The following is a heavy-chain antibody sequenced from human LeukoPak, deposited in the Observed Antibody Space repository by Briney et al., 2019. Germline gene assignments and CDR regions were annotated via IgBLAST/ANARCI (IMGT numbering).Heavy chain of an antibody. CDR1: GFTFTIYA. J-gene: IGHJ4*02. D-gene: IGHD3-9*01. CDR3: AKWGDYDILTGYYVPDY. Sequence: GSLRLSCVPSGFTFTIYAMSWVREAPGKGGEWVSAITGSDGSSYYADSVNGRFTISRDNSKNTLYLQVNSLRAEDTAVYYCAKWGDYDILTGYYVPDYWGQGTLVTVSS. CDR2: ITGSDGSS. V-gene: IGHV3-23*01.